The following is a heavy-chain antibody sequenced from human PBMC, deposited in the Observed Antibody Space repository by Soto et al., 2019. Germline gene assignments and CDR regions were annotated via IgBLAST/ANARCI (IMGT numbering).Heavy chain of an antibody. D-gene: IGHD3-22*01. CDR2: INPNSGGT. CDR1: GYTFTGYY. CDR3: ARYRASLDYEDSSGYYHYYFDY. J-gene: IGHJ4*02. V-gene: IGHV1-2*04. Sequence: ASVKVSCKASGYTFTGYYMHWVRQAPGQGLEWMGWINPNSGGTNYAQKFQGWVTMTRDTSISTAYMELSRLRSDDTAVYYCARYRASLDYEDSSGYYHYYFDYWGQGTLVTVYS.